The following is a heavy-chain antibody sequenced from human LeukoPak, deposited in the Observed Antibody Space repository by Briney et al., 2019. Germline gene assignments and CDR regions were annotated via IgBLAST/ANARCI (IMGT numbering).Heavy chain of an antibody. J-gene: IGHJ4*02. Sequence: SETLSLTCTVSGGSISSDHWSWIRQPPGKGLEWIGYIYYSGSTNYSPSLKSRVTISIDTSKNQFSLKVSSVTAADTAVYYCARTFSSSWLDYWGQGTLVTVSS. D-gene: IGHD6-13*01. V-gene: IGHV4-59*01. CDR3: ARTFSSSWLDY. CDR1: GGSISSDH. CDR2: IYYSGST.